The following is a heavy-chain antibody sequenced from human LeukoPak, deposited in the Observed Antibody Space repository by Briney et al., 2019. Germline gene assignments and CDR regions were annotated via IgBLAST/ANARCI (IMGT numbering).Heavy chain of an antibody. D-gene: IGHD2-21*02. Sequence: PSQTLSLTCTVSGGSISSGSCYWSWIRQPPGKGLEWIGSIYYSGSTYYNPSLKSRVTISVDTSKNQFSLKLSSVTAADTAVYYCARDHGDCGGDCSSSRGAFDIWGQGTMVTVSS. CDR2: IYYSGST. J-gene: IGHJ3*02. CDR3: ARDHGDCGGDCSSSRGAFDI. V-gene: IGHV4-39*07. CDR1: GGSISSGSCY.